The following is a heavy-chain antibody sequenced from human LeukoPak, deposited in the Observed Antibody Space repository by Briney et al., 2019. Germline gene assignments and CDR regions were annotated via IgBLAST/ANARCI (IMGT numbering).Heavy chain of an antibody. Sequence: AGGSLRLSCAASGFTFDDYAMHWVRQAPGKGLEWVSGISWNSGSIGYADSVKGRFTISRDNAKNSLYLQMNSLRAEDMALYYCAKDIYGDYSYYFDYWGQGTLVTVSS. D-gene: IGHD4-17*01. CDR3: AKDIYGDYSYYFDY. CDR1: GFTFDDYA. CDR2: ISWNSGSI. V-gene: IGHV3-9*03. J-gene: IGHJ4*02.